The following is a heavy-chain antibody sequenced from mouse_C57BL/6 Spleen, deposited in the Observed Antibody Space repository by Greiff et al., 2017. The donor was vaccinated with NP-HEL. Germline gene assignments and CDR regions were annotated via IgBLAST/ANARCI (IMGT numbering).Heavy chain of an antibody. CDR2: INPGSGGT. J-gene: IGHJ3*01. CDR1: GYAFTNYL. D-gene: IGHD2-5*01. Sequence: QVQLKESGAELVRPGTSVKVSCKASGYAFTNYLIEWVKQRPGQGLEWIGVINPGSGGTNYNEKFKGKATLTADKSSSTAYMQLSSLTSEDSAVYFCARGDYSKARFGYWGQGTLVTVSA. V-gene: IGHV1-54*01. CDR3: ARGDYSKARFGY.